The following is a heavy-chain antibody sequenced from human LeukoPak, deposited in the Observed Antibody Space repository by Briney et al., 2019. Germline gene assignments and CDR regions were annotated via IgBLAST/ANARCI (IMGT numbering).Heavy chain of an antibody. Sequence: TSETLSLTCTVSDGSISSGDYYWSWIRQPPGKGLEWIGYIYYSGSTYYNPSLKSRVIISVDTSKNQFSLKLRSVTAADTAVYYCARDISSGPGLGAFDIWGQGTMVTVSS. CDR1: DGSISSGDYY. V-gene: IGHV4-30-4*08. CDR2: IYYSGST. J-gene: IGHJ3*02. D-gene: IGHD6-19*01. CDR3: ARDISSGPGLGAFDI.